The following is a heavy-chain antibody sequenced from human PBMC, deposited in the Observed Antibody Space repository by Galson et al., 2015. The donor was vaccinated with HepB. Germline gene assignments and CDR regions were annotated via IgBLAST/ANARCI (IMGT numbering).Heavy chain of an antibody. CDR2: INNDGSST. J-gene: IGHJ4*02. V-gene: IGHV3-74*03. Sequence: SLRLSCAASGFTFSSHWMHWVRQAPGKELVWVSRINNDGSSTSYADSVKGRFTISRDNAKNTLYLQMNSLTAEDTAVYYCSRGPRGDSGNYYPGDYWGQGDLVTVSS. D-gene: IGHD1-26*01. CDR1: GFTFSSHW. CDR3: SRGPRGDSGNYYPGDY.